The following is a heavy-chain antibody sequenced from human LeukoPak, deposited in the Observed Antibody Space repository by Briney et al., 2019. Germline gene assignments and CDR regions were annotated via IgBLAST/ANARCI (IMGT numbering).Heavy chain of an antibody. CDR3: GRDNNYKVDV. Sequence: GGSLTLSCAASGFTFSNYWMLWVRQGPAKGLVWVSNINTDGSITNYADSVKGRFSISRDNAKNTLYLQMNSLRAEDTAVYYCGRDNNYKVDVWGKGTTVTVSS. CDR1: GFTFSNYW. D-gene: IGHD5-24*01. CDR2: INTDGSIT. V-gene: IGHV3-74*01. J-gene: IGHJ6*04.